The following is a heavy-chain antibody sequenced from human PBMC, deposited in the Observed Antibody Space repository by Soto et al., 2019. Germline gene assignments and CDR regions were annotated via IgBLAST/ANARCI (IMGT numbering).Heavy chain of an antibody. D-gene: IGHD3-22*01. CDR2: INHSGST. CDR1: GGSFSGYY. Sequence: SETLSLTCAVYGGSFSGYYWTWIRQPPGKGLEWIGEINHSGSTNYNPSLKSRVTISVDTSKNQFSLKLSSVTAADTAVYYCARGSPLDSSGYYFDYWGQGTLVTVSS. V-gene: IGHV4-34*01. J-gene: IGHJ4*02. CDR3: ARGSPLDSSGYYFDY.